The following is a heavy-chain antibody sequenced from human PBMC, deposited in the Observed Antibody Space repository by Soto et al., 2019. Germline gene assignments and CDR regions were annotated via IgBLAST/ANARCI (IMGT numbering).Heavy chain of an antibody. CDR1: GYSFTTYW. J-gene: IGHJ6*01. D-gene: IGHD1-26*01. CDR3: ARQVRYSGSYPYYGLDE. Sequence: GESLKISCKGSGYSFTTYWIGWVRQMPGKGLEWMGIIYPGDSDTRYSPSFQGQVTISADKSISTAYLQWSSLKASDTPMYYCARQVRYSGSYPYYGLDEWGEGNTVTVSS. V-gene: IGHV5-51*01. CDR2: IYPGDSDT.